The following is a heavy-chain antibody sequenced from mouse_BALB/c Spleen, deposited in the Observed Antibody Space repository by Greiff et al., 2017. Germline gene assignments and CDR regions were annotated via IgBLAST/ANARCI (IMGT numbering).Heavy chain of an antibody. CDR3: ARGGEGLRQGNWVLAY. CDR2: ISSGGST. J-gene: IGHJ3*01. V-gene: IGHV5-6-5*01. CDR1: GFTFSSYA. Sequence: EVMLVESGGGLVKPGGSLKLSCAASGFTFSSYAMSWVRQTPEKRLEWVASISSGGSTYYPDSVKGRFTISRDNARNILYLQMSSLRSEDTAMYYCARGGEGLRQGNWVLAYWGQGTLVTVSA. D-gene: IGHD2-4*01.